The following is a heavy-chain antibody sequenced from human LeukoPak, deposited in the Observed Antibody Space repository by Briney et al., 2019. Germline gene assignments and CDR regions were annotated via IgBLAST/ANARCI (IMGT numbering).Heavy chain of an antibody. CDR2: LWRDGRNR. J-gene: IGHJ4*01. D-gene: IGHD4-11*01. Sequence: PGRSLRLSCSAPGFIYSHYVMHSVRQAPGKGQGWVAVLWRDGRNRFYAGSVKGRFTIPRDKSQNTLFLQMNGVRGEGTAMYYCARDVQRGFDYSNSLEYWGHGTLVTVSS. V-gene: IGHV3-33*01. CDR3: ARDVQRGFDYSNSLEY. CDR1: GFIYSHYV.